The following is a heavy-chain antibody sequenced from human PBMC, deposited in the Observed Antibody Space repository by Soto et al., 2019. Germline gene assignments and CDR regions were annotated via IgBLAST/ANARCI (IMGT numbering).Heavy chain of an antibody. CDR3: ARGSSDCSGGSCYSDAFDI. D-gene: IGHD2-15*01. V-gene: IGHV1-69*06. J-gene: IGHJ3*02. CDR2: IIPIFGTA. Sequence: VASVKVSCKASGGTFSSYAISWVRQAPGQGLEWMGGIIPIFGTANYAQKFQGRVTITADKSTSTAYMELSSLRSEDTAVYYCARGSSDCSGGSCYSDAFDIWGQGTMVTVSS. CDR1: GGTFSSYA.